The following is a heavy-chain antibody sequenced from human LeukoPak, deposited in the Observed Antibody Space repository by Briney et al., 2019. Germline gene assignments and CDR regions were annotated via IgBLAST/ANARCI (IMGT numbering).Heavy chain of an antibody. V-gene: IGHV1-2*02. Sequence: WASVKVSCKASGYTFTGYYMHWVRQAPGQGLEWMGWINPNSGGTNYAQKFQGRVTMTRDTSISTAYMELSRLRSDDTAVYYCARDGGYSSGWYEGRWFDPWGQGTLVTVSS. J-gene: IGHJ5*02. CDR3: ARDGGYSSGWYEGRWFDP. CDR1: GYTFTGYY. D-gene: IGHD6-19*01. CDR2: INPNSGGT.